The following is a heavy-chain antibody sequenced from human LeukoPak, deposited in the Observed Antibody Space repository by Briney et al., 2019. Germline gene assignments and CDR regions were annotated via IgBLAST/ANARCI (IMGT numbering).Heavy chain of an antibody. D-gene: IGHD2-15*01. V-gene: IGHV3-30*02. Sequence: GGSLRLSCAASGFTFSSYGMHWVRQAPGKGLGWVAFIRYDGSNKYYADSVKGRFTISRDNSKNTLYLQMNSVRAEDTAVYYCAKAQNLVVVPDYWGQGTLVTVSS. CDR3: AKAQNLVVVPDY. J-gene: IGHJ4*02. CDR1: GFTFSSYG. CDR2: IRYDGSNK.